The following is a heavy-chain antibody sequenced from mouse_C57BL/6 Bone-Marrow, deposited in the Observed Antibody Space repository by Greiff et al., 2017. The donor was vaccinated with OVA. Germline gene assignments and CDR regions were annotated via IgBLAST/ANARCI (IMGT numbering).Heavy chain of an antibody. CDR2: IWSGGST. CDR3: ARNYYGSSSWFAY. CDR1: GFSLTSYG. V-gene: IGHV2-2*01. J-gene: IGHJ3*01. D-gene: IGHD1-1*01. Sequence: QVQLKESGPGLVQPSQRLSITCTVSGFSLTSYGVHWVRQSPGKGLEWLGVIWSGGSTDYNAAFISRLSISKDNSKSQVFFKMNSLQADDTAIYYCARNYYGSSSWFAYWGQGTLVTVSA.